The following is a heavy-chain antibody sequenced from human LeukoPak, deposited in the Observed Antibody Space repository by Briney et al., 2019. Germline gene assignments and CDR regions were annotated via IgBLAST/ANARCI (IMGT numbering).Heavy chain of an antibody. CDR1: GGSISTYY. J-gene: IGHJ3*02. D-gene: IGHD1-26*01. CDR2: VYYGGIT. CDR3: ARGMGDAFDI. V-gene: IGHV4-59*08. Sequence: SETLSLTCTVSGGSISTYYWSWIRQPPGKGLEWIGYVYYGGITNYNPSLKSRLTISLHTSKSQFSLTLRSVTAADTALYYCARGMGDAFDIWGQGTMVTVFS.